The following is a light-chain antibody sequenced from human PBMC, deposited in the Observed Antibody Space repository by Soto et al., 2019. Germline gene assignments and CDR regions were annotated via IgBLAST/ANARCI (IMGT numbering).Light chain of an antibody. CDR2: GAS. Sequence: DLQMTQSPSSLSAYVGNRVTITCRTGQSIGNYLNWFQQKAEKAPKLLIYGASSLQSGVPSRFSGSGSGTDFTLTLSSLQPEDFATYYCQHIYTTPPFGGGTKVEI. J-gene: IGKJ4*01. CDR3: QHIYTTPP. CDR1: QSIGNY. V-gene: IGKV1-39*01.